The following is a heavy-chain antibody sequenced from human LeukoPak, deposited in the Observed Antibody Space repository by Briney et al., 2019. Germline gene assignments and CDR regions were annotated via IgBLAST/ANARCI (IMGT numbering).Heavy chain of an antibody. CDR3: ARARWLHHLRYYYGMDV. V-gene: IGHV4-59*01. D-gene: IGHD5-24*01. CDR2: IYYSGST. CDR1: GDSISSYY. J-gene: IGHJ6*02. Sequence: SETLSLTCTVSGDSISSYYWSWIRQPPGKGLEWIGYIYYSGSTNYNPSLKSRVTISVDTSKNQFSLKLSSVTAADTAVYYCARARWLHHLRYYYGMDVWDQGTTVTVSS.